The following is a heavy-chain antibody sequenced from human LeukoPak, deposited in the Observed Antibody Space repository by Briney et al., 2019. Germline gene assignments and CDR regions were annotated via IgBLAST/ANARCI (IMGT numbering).Heavy chain of an antibody. CDR2: INPSGGST. CDR1: GYTFTSYY. D-gene: IGHD6-13*01. V-gene: IGHV1-46*01. Sequence: ASVKVSCKASGYTFTSYYMHWVRQAPGQGLEWMGIINPSGGSTSYAQKFQGRVTMTRDTSTSTVYMELCSLRSEDTAVYYCARANIAAAGTGDDAFDTWGQGTMVTVSS. CDR3: ARANIAAAGTGDDAFDT. J-gene: IGHJ3*02.